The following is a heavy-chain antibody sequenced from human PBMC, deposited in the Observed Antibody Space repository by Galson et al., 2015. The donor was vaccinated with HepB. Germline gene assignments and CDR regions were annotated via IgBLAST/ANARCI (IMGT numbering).Heavy chain of an antibody. V-gene: IGHV3-30*02. Sequence: SLRLSCAVSGLTFSSHAMHWVRQTPGKGLEWVAIILHDGGGIRYADSVKGRFTISRGNSKNTLSLQMDSLRVEDTALYYCAKDLSGSWTYDYWGQGTLVTVSS. D-gene: IGHD3/OR15-3a*01. CDR1: GLTFSSHA. J-gene: IGHJ4*02. CDR3: AKDLSGSWTYDY. CDR2: ILHDGGGI.